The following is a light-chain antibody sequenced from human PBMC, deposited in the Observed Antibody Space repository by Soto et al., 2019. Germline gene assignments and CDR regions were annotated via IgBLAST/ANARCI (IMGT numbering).Light chain of an antibody. Sequence: LLTQSPATLPVSPGDRATLSCRASQSVGSNLAWFQQKPGQAPRLLIYGSSTRATGVPARFSGSGSGADFTLTISNLQSEDFAVYYCQQYTNWPPITCGQGTRLEIK. CDR1: QSVGSN. CDR3: QQYTNWPPIT. V-gene: IGKV3-15*01. J-gene: IGKJ5*01. CDR2: GSS.